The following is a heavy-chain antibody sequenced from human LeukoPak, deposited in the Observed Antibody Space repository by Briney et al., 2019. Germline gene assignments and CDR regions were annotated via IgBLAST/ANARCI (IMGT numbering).Heavy chain of an antibody. Sequence: PGRSLRLSCAASGFTFSSYGMHWVRQAPGKGLERVAVIWYDGSNKYYADSVKGRFTISRDNSKNTLYLQMNSLRAEDTAVYYCARDRDYYFDYWGQGTLVTVSS. CDR1: GFTFSSYG. V-gene: IGHV3-33*01. D-gene: IGHD3-10*01. J-gene: IGHJ4*02. CDR3: ARDRDYYFDY. CDR2: IWYDGSNK.